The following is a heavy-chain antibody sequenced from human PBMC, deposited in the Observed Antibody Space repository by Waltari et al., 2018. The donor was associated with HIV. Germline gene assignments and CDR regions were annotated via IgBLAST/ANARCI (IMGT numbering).Heavy chain of an antibody. CDR3: AKEVAISGPSDY. J-gene: IGHJ4*02. CDR2: INWTGGNT. Sequence: EVQLLESGGGFVQPGGSLRLSCAASGFTFDRFAMNWVRQAPGKGLEWVSDINWTGGNTYYADSVKGRFTISRDNSKNTLYLQMNSLRVEDTAVYYCAKEVAISGPSDYWGPGTLVTVSS. V-gene: IGHV3-23*01. CDR1: GFTFDRFA. D-gene: IGHD2-15*01.